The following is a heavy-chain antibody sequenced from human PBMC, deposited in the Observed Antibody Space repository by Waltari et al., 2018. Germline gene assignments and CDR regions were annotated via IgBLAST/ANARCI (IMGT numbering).Heavy chain of an antibody. CDR1: GGSISSYY. D-gene: IGHD3-3*01. V-gene: IGHV4-4*07. Sequence: QVQLQESGPGLVKPSETLSLTCTVSGGSISSYYWSWIRQPAGKGLEWIGRNYTSGSTNNTPSLKSRVTSSVDTSKNQFSLKLSSVTAADTAVYYCARGQKSGYRYYYYYYYMDVWGKGTTVTVSS. CDR3: ARGQKSGYRYYYYYYYMDV. J-gene: IGHJ6*03. CDR2: NYTSGST.